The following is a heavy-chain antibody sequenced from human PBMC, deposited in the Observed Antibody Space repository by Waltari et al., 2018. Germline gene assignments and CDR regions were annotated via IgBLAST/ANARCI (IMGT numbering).Heavy chain of an antibody. Sequence: EVQLEESGGGLVQPGGSLRLSCAASGFTFSSHWIHWFGQAPGKGLVCVSRSNGDGSRTSYAESVKGRFTISRDNAKNTLDLQMNSLRAEDTAVYYCSRDLQHGDFGRGRDYWGQGTLVTVSS. CDR1: GFTFSSHW. V-gene: IGHV3-74*01. J-gene: IGHJ4*02. D-gene: IGHD4-17*01. CDR3: SRDLQHGDFGRGRDY. CDR2: SNGDGSRT.